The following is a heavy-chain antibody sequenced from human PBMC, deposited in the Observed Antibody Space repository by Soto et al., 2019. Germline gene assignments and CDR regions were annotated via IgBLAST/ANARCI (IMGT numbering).Heavy chain of an antibody. CDR3: AKTYGFLGGYYFDY. D-gene: IGHD3-16*01. CDR2: INPSGGST. CDR1: GYTFTNYY. J-gene: IGHJ4*02. V-gene: IGHV1-46*01. Sequence: QVQLVQSGAEVKKPGASVKVSCEASGYTFTNYYIHWVRQAPGQGLEWMAVINPSGGSTRYAQKFQGRVTMTRDTSTSTVYMELSSLRSEDTAVYYCAKTYGFLGGYYFDYWGQGTPVTVSS.